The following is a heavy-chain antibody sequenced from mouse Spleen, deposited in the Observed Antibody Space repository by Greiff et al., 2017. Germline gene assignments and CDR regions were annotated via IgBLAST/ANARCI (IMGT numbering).Heavy chain of an antibody. J-gene: IGHJ3*01. CDR3: ARHGNYVNFAY. D-gene: IGHD2-1*01. V-gene: IGHV5-12-1*01. Sequence: VQLKESGGGLVKPGGSLKLSCAASGFAFSSYDMSWVRQTPEKRLEWVAYISTGGGSTYYPENLKGRFTISRDNAKNTLYLQMSSLKSEDTAMYYCARHGNYVNFAYWGQGTLVTVSA. CDR1: GFAFSSYD. CDR2: ISTGGGST.